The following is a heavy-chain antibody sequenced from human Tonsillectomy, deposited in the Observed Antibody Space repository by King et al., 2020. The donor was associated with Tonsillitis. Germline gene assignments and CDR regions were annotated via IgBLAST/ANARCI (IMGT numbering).Heavy chain of an antibody. CDR3: ARVTVQWLRSIQFFDY. CDR2: INTNTGNP. J-gene: IGHJ4*02. V-gene: IGHV7-4-1*02. Sequence: VQLVESGSELKKPGASVKGSCKASGYIFINCAMNWVRQAPGQGLEWMGWINTNTGNPTYAQDFTGRVVLSLDTSVSTAYLQISSLKAEDTAVYYCARVTVQWLRSIQFFDYWGQGTLVTASS. CDR1: GYIFINCA. D-gene: IGHD5-12*01.